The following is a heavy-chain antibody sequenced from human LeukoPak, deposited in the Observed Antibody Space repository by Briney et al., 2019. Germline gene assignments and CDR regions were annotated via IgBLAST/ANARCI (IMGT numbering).Heavy chain of an antibody. V-gene: IGHV3-7*01. CDR2: IKQDGSEK. Sequence: PEGSLRLSCAASGFTFSSYWMSWVRQAPGKGLEWVANIKQDGSEKYYVDSVKGRFTISRDNAKNSLYLQMNSLRAEDTAVYYCARDPDPYYFDYWGQGTLVTVSS. J-gene: IGHJ4*02. CDR3: ARDPDPYYFDY. CDR1: GFTFSSYW.